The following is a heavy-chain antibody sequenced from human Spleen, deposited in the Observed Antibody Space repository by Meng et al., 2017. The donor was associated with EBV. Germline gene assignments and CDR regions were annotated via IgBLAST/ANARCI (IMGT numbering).Heavy chain of an antibody. V-gene: IGHV3-74*01. J-gene: IGHJ4*02. Sequence: EVELGESGGALVQPVGSLRLSCAVSGFTFSTFWMHWVRQVPGKGLVWVARINEIGGTTTYADSVKGRFTISRDNPGNTLYLQMNSLRAEDTGVYFCSRDLAGPFDDWGQGTLVTVSS. CDR1: GFTFSTFW. CDR2: INEIGGTT. CDR3: SRDLAGPFDD.